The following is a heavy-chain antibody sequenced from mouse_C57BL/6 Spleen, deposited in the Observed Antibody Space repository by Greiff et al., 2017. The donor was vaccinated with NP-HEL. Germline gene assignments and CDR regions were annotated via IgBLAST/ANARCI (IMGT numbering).Heavy chain of an antibody. Sequence: QVQLQQPGAELVMPGASVKLSCKASGYTFTSYWMHWVKQRPGQGLEWIGEIDPSDSYTNYNQKFKGKSTLTVDKSSSTAYMQLSSLTSEDSAVYYCARRRIAMDYWGQGTSVTGSS. V-gene: IGHV1-69*01. CDR1: GYTFTSYW. J-gene: IGHJ4*01. CDR2: IDPSDSYT. CDR3: ARRRIAMDY.